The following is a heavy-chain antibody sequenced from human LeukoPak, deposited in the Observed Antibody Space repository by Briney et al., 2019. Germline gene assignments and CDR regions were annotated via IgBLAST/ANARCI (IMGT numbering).Heavy chain of an antibody. Sequence: PGGSLRLSCAASGFTFSSYWMHWVRQAPGKGLVWVSRINSDGSSTSYADSVKGRFTISRDNAKNTLYLQMNSLRAEDTAVYYCARSLAGGRYDFWSGYLIGNWFDPWGQGTLVTVSS. CDR3: ARSLAGGRYDFWSGYLIGNWFDP. CDR1: GFTFSSYW. J-gene: IGHJ5*02. D-gene: IGHD3-3*01. CDR2: INSDGSST. V-gene: IGHV3-74*01.